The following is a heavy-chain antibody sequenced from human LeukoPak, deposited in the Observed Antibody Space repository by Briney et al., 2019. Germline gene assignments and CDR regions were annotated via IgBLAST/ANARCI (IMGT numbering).Heavy chain of an antibody. CDR3: ARAGDVLRYFDWLYDYYYGMDV. J-gene: IGHJ6*02. CDR2: MNRNSGNT. CDR1: GYTFTSYD. V-gene: IGHV1-8*01. D-gene: IGHD3-9*01. Sequence: ASVKVSCKASGYTFTSYDINWVRQATGQGLEWMGWMNRNSGNTGYAQKFQGRVTMTRNTSISTAYMELSSLRSEDTAVYYCARAGDVLRYFDWLYDYYYGMDVWGQGTTVTVSS.